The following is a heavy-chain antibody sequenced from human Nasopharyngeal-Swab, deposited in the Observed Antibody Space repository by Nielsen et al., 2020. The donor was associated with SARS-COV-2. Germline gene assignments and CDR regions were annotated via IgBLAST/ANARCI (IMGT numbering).Heavy chain of an antibody. CDR3: AKEAGYYDILTGYYLSLGYGMDV. CDR1: GFTFSSYG. D-gene: IGHD3-9*01. J-gene: IGHJ6*02. Sequence: GGSLRLSCAASGFTFSSYGMHGVRQAPGKGLEWVAVISYDGSNKYYADSVKGRFTISRDNSKNTLYLQMNSLRAEDTAVYYCAKEAGYYDILTGYYLSLGYGMDVWGQGTTVTVSS. CDR2: ISYDGSNK. V-gene: IGHV3-30*18.